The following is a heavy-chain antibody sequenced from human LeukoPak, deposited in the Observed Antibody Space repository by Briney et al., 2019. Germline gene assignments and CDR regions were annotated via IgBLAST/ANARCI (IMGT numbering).Heavy chain of an antibody. V-gene: IGHV3-23*01. D-gene: IGHD2-15*01. CDR1: GFTFSSYA. Sequence: PGGSLRLSCAASGFTFSSYAISWVRQAPGEGLEWVSDISASGDGTYYADSVKGRFTISRDNFENTLYLQMNSLRAEDTAVYYCAKSRDSRYDYFDYWGQGILVTVSS. J-gene: IGHJ4*02. CDR3: AKSRDSRYDYFDY. CDR2: ISASGDGT.